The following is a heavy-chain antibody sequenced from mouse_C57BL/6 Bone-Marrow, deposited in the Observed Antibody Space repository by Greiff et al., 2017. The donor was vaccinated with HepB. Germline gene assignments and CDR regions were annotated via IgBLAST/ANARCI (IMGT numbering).Heavy chain of an antibody. CDR3: ARLRAYVAY. J-gene: IGHJ3*01. Sequence: VQLQESGAELARPGASVKMSCKASGYTFTSYTMHWVKQRPGQGLEWIGYINPSSGYTKYSQKFKDKATLTADKSSSTAYMQLSSLTSEDSAVYYCARLRAYVAYWGQGTLVTVSA. D-gene: IGHD1-1*01. V-gene: IGHV1-4*01. CDR1: GYTFTSYT. CDR2: INPSSGYT.